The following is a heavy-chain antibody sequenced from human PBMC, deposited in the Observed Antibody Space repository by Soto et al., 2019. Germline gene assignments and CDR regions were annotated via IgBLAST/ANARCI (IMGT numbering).Heavy chain of an antibody. V-gene: IGHV3-23*01. CDR1: GFTFSSYA. J-gene: IGHJ3*02. D-gene: IGHD2-2*01. CDR2: ISGSGGST. CDR3: AKLFLPPFRHIVVVPAAPNDAFDI. Sequence: EVQLLESGGGLVQPGGSLRLSCAASGFTFSSYAMSWVRQAPGKGLEGVSAISGSGGSTYYADSVKGRFTISRDNSKNTLYLQMNSLRAEDTAVYYCAKLFLPPFRHIVVVPAAPNDAFDIWGQGTMVTVSS.